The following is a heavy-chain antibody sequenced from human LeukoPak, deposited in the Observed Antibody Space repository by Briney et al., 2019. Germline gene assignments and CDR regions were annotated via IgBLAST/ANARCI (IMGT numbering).Heavy chain of an antibody. J-gene: IGHJ6*02. Sequence: GGSLRLSCAASGFTFSSYAMHWVRQAPGRGLGWVAVLSYGGSNKYFAASVRGRFTISRANSKITLYPQINNLRAEDTAVQYCAREMYNSSWYVDYYGMDVWGQGTTVTVS. V-gene: IGHV3-30-3*01. CDR1: GFTFSSYA. CDR2: LSYGGSNK. D-gene: IGHD6-13*01. CDR3: AREMYNSSWYVDYYGMDV.